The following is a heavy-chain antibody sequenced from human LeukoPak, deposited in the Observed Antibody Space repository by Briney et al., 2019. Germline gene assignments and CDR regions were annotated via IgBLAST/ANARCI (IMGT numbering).Heavy chain of an antibody. J-gene: IGHJ3*02. CDR3: AKDFWGIAAAGPNDAFDI. CDR2: ISSSGSTI. V-gene: IGHV3-48*03. D-gene: IGHD6-13*01. Sequence: GGSLRLSCAASGFTFSSYEMNWVRQAPGKGLEWVSYISSSGSTIYYADSVKGRFTISRDNAKNSLYLQMNSLRAEDTAVYYCAKDFWGIAAAGPNDAFDIWGQGTMVTVSS. CDR1: GFTFSSYE.